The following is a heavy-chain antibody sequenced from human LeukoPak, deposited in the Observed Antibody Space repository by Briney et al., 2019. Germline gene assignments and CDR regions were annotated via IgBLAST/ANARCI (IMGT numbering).Heavy chain of an antibody. CDR3: ARDLGDGYGSSVYYFDY. CDR2: INPNSGGT. CDR1: GYTFTGYY. J-gene: IGHJ4*02. V-gene: IGHV1-2*02. Sequence: ASVKVSCKAPGYTFTGYYMHWVRQAPGQGLEWMGWINPNSGGTNYAQKFQGRVTMTRDTSISTAYMELSRLRSDDTAVYYCARDLGDGYGSSVYYFDYWGQGTLVTVSS. D-gene: IGHD2-21*02.